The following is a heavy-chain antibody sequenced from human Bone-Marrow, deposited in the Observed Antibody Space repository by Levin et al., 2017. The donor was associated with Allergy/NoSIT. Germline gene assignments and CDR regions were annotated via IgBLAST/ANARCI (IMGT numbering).Heavy chain of an antibody. CDR1: GFSFSSYT. J-gene: IGHJ6*02. V-gene: IGHV3-21*01. D-gene: IGHD3-10*01. CDR2: IRSAGTYI. CDR3: ASGGGSQKGGLDV. Sequence: PGGSLRLSCVASGFSFSSYTMHWVRQAPGKGLEWVASIRSAGTYIHYADSVKGRFTISRDNANNSGSLEMSSLRAEDTALYYCASGGGSQKGGLDVWGQGTTVTVSS.